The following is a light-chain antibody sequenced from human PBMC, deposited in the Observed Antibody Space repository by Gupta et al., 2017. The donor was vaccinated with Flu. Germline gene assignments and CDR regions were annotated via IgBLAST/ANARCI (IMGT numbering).Light chain of an antibody. J-gene: IGKJ4*01. CDR3: HQRSSCPLT. V-gene: IGKV3-11*01. CDR1: QSSKNY. CDR2: DAS. Sequence: PATLSLSPGERATLSCGASQSSKNYLAWYQQKPGQAPKLLIYDASNRATGVSARFSGRGSGTDFTLTISSREPEDFAVYYCHQRSSCPLTFGGGTKVDI.